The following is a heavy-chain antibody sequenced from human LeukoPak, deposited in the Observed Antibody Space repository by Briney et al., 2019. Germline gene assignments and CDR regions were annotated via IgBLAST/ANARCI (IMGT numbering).Heavy chain of an antibody. CDR1: GFTVSSNY. D-gene: IGHD6-6*01. V-gene: IGHV3-11*01. CDR2: ISSSGSTI. Sequence: GGSLRLSCAASGFTVSSNYMSWVRQAPGKGLEWVSYISSSGSTIYYADSVKGRFTISRDNAKNSLYLQMNSLRAEDTAVYYCARIEYSSSYIDYWGQGTLVTVSS. J-gene: IGHJ4*02. CDR3: ARIEYSSSYIDY.